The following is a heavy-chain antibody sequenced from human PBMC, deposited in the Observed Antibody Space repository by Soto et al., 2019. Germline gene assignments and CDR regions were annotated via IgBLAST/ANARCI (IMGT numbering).Heavy chain of an antibody. CDR2: IYYSGST. V-gene: IGHV4-31*03. Sequence: QVQLQESGPGVVKPSQTLSLTCTVSGGSISSGGYYWSWIRQHPGQGLEWIGYIYYSGSTYYNPSLKSRVTISVDTSKNQFSLKLSSVTAADTAVYYCATGGGEKGNSWLSHYGMDVWGQGTTVTVSS. CDR3: ATGGGEKGNSWLSHYGMDV. CDR1: GGSISSGGYY. J-gene: IGHJ6*02. D-gene: IGHD3-22*01.